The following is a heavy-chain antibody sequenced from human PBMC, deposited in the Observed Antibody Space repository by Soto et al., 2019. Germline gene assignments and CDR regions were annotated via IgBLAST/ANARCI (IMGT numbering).Heavy chain of an antibody. J-gene: IGHJ5*02. CDR3: ARKHSLDYIRWGLDP. V-gene: IGHV1-2*02. Sequence: GASVKVSCKASGYPFSDNQIHWLRRAPGQGLEWMGRINPKSDDTNYAQKFQGRVTMTRDTSIDIAYLELTGLTSDDTATYYCARKHSLDYIRWGLDPWGQGTLVTVSS. CDR2: INPKSDDT. CDR1: GYPFSDNQ. D-gene: IGHD4-4*01.